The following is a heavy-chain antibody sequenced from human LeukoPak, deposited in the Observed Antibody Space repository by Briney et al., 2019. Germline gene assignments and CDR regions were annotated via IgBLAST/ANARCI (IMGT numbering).Heavy chain of an antibody. CDR2: IFYSGST. CDR3: AKTGGELVFDY. J-gene: IGHJ4*02. V-gene: IGHV4-30-4*01. CDR1: GGSISSGNSY. Sequence: SETLSLTCTVSGGSISSGNSYWSWIRQPPGKGLEWIGYIFYSGSTDYNPSLKSRVTISVGSSKNQFSLKVTSVTAADTAVYYCAKTGGELVFDYWGQGTLVTVSS. D-gene: IGHD1-1*01.